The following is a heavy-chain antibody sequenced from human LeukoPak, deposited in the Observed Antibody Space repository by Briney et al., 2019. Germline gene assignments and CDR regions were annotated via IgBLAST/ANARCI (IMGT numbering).Heavy chain of an antibody. V-gene: IGHV3-21*01. CDR3: ARDYDFWSAQPFDY. Sequence: PGGSLRLPCAASGFTFSSYSMNWVRQAPGKGLEWVSSISSSSSYIYYADSVKGRFTISRDNAKNSLYLQMNSLRAEDTAVYYCARDYDFWSAQPFDYWGQGTLVTVSS. D-gene: IGHD3-3*01. J-gene: IGHJ4*02. CDR1: GFTFSSYS. CDR2: ISSSSSYI.